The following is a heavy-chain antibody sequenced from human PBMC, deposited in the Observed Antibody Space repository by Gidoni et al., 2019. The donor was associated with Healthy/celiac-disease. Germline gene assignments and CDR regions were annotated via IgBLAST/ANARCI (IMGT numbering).Heavy chain of an antibody. CDR2: INHSVST. CDR3: ARVGIQPFDY. J-gene: IGHJ4*02. CDR1: GGSFSGYY. D-gene: IGHD5-18*01. Sequence: QVQLQQWGAGLLKPSETLSLTCAVYGGSFSGYYWGWIRQPPGKGLEWIGEINHSVSTNYHPSLKRRVTISVDTSKNQFSLKLSSVTAADTAVYYCARVGIQPFDYWGQGTLVTVSS. V-gene: IGHV4-34*01.